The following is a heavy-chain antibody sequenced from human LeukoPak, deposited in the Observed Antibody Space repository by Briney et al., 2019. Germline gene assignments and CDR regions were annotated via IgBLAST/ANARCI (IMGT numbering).Heavy chain of an antibody. D-gene: IGHD6-19*01. Sequence: PSQTLSLTCAVSGGSISSGGYSWSWIRQPPGKGLEWIGYIYHSGSTYYNPSLKSRVTISVDTSKNQFSLKLSSVTAADTAVYYCARGNRFYSSGWCDYWGQGTLVTVSS. V-gene: IGHV4-30-2*01. CDR1: GGSISSGGYS. CDR3: ARGNRFYSSGWCDY. J-gene: IGHJ4*02. CDR2: IYHSGST.